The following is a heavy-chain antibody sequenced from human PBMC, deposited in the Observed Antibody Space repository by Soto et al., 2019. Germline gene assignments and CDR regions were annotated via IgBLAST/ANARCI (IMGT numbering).Heavy chain of an antibody. CDR1: GFTVSSYK. J-gene: IGHJ5*02. D-gene: IGHD4-4*01. CDR2: ISSSSSYI. CDR3: ARDHPGSYSNWFDP. Sequence: PGGSLRLSCAASGFTVSSYKMNWVRQAPGKGLEWVSSISSSSSYIYYADSVKGRFTISRDNAKNSLYLQMNSLRAEDTAVYFCARDHPGSYSNWFDPWGQGTLVTVSS. V-gene: IGHV3-21*01.